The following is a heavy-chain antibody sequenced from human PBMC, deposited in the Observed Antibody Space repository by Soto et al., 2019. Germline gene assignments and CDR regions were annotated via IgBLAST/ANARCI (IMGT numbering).Heavy chain of an antibody. J-gene: IGHJ4*02. D-gene: IGHD4-17*01. V-gene: IGHV4-39*01. CDR3: ARHALYGDDGYFDY. CDR2: IYYGGST. CDR1: GGSIISSTDY. Sequence: QLQLQESGPGLVKPSETLSLTCTVSGGSIISSTDYWGWIRQPPGKGLEWIGTIYYGGSTYYNPSLKSRVTISVDTSKNQFSLRLNSVTAADTAVYYCARHALYGDDGYFDYWGQGTLVTVSS.